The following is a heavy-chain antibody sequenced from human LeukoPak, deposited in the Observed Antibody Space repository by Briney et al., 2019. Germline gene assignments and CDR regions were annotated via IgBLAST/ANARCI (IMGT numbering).Heavy chain of an antibody. CDR3: ARDLTPNYDFWSGPMGNYYYGMDV. Sequence: GGSLRLSCLTSGFTLSTNAMSWVRQAPGKGLEWISGISGSGASTYYADSVKGRFTISRDNSKNTLYLQMNSLRAEDTAVYYCARDLTPNYDFWSGPMGNYYYGMDVWGQGTTVTVSS. D-gene: IGHD3-3*01. CDR2: ISGSGAST. CDR1: GFTLSTNA. V-gene: IGHV3-23*01. J-gene: IGHJ6*02.